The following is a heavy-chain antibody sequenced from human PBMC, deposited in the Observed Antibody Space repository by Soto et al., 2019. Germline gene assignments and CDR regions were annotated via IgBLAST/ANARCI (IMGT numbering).Heavy chain of an antibody. J-gene: IGHJ4*02. CDR2: IHHSGST. Sequence: SETLSLTCAVSGYPISSGYYWGWIRQPPGKGLEWIGIIHHSGSTYYNPSLRSRITISVDTSKNQFSLKMPSVTTADTAVYYCARSSGYVPGGYWGQGILVTVSS. CDR3: ARSSGYVPGGY. D-gene: IGHD5-12*01. V-gene: IGHV4-38-2*01. CDR1: GYPISSGYY.